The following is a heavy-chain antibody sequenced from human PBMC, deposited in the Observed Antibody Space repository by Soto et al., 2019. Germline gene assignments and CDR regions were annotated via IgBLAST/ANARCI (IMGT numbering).Heavy chain of an antibody. Sequence: QVQLQESGPGLVKPSQTLSLTCAVSGGSISSGGYYWSWIRQLPEKGLEWIGYIYYSGTTHYNPSLKSRVSISVDMSKNQFSLKFNSVTAADTAVYYCARVSCGGGSCFDYWGQGTLVTVSS. CDR3: ARVSCGGGSCFDY. CDR1: GGSISSGGYY. D-gene: IGHD2-15*01. J-gene: IGHJ4*02. V-gene: IGHV4-31*11. CDR2: IYYSGTT.